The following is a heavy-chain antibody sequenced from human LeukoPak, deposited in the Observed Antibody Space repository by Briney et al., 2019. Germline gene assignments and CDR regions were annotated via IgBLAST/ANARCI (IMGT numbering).Heavy chain of an antibody. CDR1: GFTFSSYS. CDR2: ISSSSSYI. D-gene: IGHD6-13*01. Sequence: GGSLRLSCAASGFTFSSYSMNWVRQAPGKRLEWVSSISSSSSYIYYADSVKGRFTISRDNAKNSLYLQMNSLRAEDTAVYYCARVAAGTSNYFDYWGQGTLVTVSS. CDR3: ARVAAGTSNYFDY. V-gene: IGHV3-21*01. J-gene: IGHJ4*02.